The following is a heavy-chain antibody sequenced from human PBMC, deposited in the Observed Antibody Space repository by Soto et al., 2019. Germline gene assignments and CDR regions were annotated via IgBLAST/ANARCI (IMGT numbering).Heavy chain of an antibody. J-gene: IGHJ4*02. CDR2: MNWNGDST. Sequence: EVQVVESGGGVIRPGGSLRLSCAASGFRFDDYGMSWVRQVPGKGVEWVSGMNWNGDSTGYADSVKGRFTISRDKAKNSLYLQMNSLRDEDTALYYCAKSRNSRLYFYDYWGQGTLVTVSS. CDR1: GFRFDDYG. D-gene: IGHD3-10*01. V-gene: IGHV3-20*04. CDR3: AKSRNSRLYFYDY.